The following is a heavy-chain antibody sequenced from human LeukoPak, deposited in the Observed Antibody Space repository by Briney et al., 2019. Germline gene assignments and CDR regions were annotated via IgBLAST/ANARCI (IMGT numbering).Heavy chain of an antibody. CDR2: IYYSGST. CDR1: GGSISSSSYY. CDR3: ARNRYYYGSGNYGVPNWFDP. Sequence: KSSETLSLTCTVSGGSISSSSYYWGWIRQPPGKGLEWIGSIYYSGSTYYSPSLKSRVTISVDTSKNQFSLKLSSVTAADTAMYYCARNRYYYGSGNYGVPNWFDPWGQGTLVTVSS. D-gene: IGHD3-10*01. J-gene: IGHJ5*02. V-gene: IGHV4-39*01.